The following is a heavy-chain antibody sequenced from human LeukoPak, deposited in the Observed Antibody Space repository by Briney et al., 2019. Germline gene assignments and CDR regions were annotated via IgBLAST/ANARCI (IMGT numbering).Heavy chain of an antibody. CDR2: ISFDRSNK. V-gene: IGHV3-30*18. CDR1: GFTFSTYG. Sequence: GGSLRLSCSASGFTFSTYGMHWVRQAPGKGLEWVAVISFDRSNKFYADSVKGRFTISRDNSKNTLYLQMNSLRPEDTALYYCAKGGGTGYSSSWYSNWGQGTLVTVSS. J-gene: IGHJ4*02. D-gene: IGHD6-13*01. CDR3: AKGGGTGYSSSWYSN.